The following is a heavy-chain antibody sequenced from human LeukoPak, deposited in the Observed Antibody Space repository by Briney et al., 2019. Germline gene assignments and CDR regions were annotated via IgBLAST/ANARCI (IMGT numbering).Heavy chain of an antibody. D-gene: IGHD2-2*02. CDR1: GGSISSGNW. CDR3: AKTRTSCYSFCAFDV. CDR2: IYHSGST. V-gene: IGHV4-4*03. Sequence: PETLSLSCAVSGGSISSGNWWSWVRQPPGKGLEWIGEIYHSGSTNYNPSLKSRVTISVDNSKNQFSLKLSSVTAADTAVYYCAKTRTSCYSFCAFDVWGQGTMVTVSS. J-gene: IGHJ3*01.